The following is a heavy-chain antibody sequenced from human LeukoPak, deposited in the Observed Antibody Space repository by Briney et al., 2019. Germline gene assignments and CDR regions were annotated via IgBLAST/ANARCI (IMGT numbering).Heavy chain of an antibody. Sequence: SETPSLTCTVSGGSVSSGSYYWSWIRQPPGRGLEWIAYIHYSGSAAYNPSLKSRVTISRDMSTNQFSLKMTSVTAADTAVYFCARDMGAPDYGSYSVDYWGQGTLVTVSS. CDR1: GGSVSSGSYY. D-gene: IGHD4-23*01. CDR2: IHYSGSA. J-gene: IGHJ4*02. CDR3: ARDMGAPDYGSYSVDY. V-gene: IGHV4-61*01.